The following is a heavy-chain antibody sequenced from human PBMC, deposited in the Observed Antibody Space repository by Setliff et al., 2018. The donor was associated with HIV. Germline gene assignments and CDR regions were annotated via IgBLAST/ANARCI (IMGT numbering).Heavy chain of an antibody. D-gene: IGHD3-3*01. J-gene: IGHJ4*02. Sequence: GASVKVSCKASGYIFTDYYIHWVRQAPGQGLEWMGWINPNGGYTNYAQKFLGRVTMTRDTSFTTACLELSRLGSDDTAVYYCAADNYNCNSFDSWGQGSLVTVSS. CDR3: AADNYNCNSFDS. CDR2: INPNGGYT. CDR1: GYIFTDYY. V-gene: IGHV1-2*02.